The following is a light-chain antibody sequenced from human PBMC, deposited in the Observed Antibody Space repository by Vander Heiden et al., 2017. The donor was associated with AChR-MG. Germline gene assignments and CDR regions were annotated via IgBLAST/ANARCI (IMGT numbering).Light chain of an antibody. CDR3: QVWDSSTWV. V-gene: IGLV3-9*01. Sequence: SYELTQPLSVSVALGQTAKITCGGNNLGIRIVNWYQQKTGQAPVLVIYRDGNRPAGIPERIAGSKSRNTATLTISRAQAGDEADYYCQVWDSSTWVFGGGTKLTVL. CDR1: NLGIRI. CDR2: RDG. J-gene: IGLJ3*02.